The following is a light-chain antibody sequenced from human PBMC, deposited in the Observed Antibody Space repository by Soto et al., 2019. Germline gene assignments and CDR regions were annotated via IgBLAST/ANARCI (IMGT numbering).Light chain of an antibody. CDR2: DAS. V-gene: IGKV1-5*01. J-gene: IGKJ1*01. CDR3: QQHDGYSTWT. CDR1: QSVSIW. Sequence: DIQMTQSPSTVAGSVGDRVAITCRAIQSVSIWLAWYQKKPGKAPKVLIWDASTLQRGVPSRFSGSGSGTEFTLTISSLQPEDFATYYCQQHDGYSTWTFGQGTKVDIK.